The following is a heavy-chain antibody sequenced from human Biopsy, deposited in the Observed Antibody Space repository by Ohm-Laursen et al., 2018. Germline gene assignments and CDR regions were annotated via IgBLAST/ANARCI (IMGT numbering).Heavy chain of an antibody. D-gene: IGHD3-22*01. CDR1: GGTFTNYA. Sequence: SVTVSCKASGGTFTNYAISWVRQAPGQGLEWVGGIIPLFNTANYAQKFQGRVTITADKSTTTAYMELSSLRSEDTAIYYCARFPLGAYDSSGSYRAVENWHFDLWGRGTLVTVSS. CDR3: ARFPLGAYDSSGSYRAVENWHFDL. J-gene: IGHJ2*01. V-gene: IGHV1-69*06. CDR2: IIPLFNTA.